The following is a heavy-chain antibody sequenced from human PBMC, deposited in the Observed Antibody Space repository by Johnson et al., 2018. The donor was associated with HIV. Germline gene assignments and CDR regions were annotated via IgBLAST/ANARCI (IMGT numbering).Heavy chain of an antibody. J-gene: IGHJ3*02. CDR2: INWNGGST. CDR1: GFTFDDYG. V-gene: IGHV3-20*04. Sequence: VQLVESGGGVVRPGGSLRLSCAASGFTFDDYGMSWVRQATGKGLEWVSGINWNGGSTCSADSVKGRFTISRDNAKTSLYLQKNSLRAEDTALYYCARDRDVWGKGAFDIWGQGTMVTVSS. D-gene: IGHD3-16*01. CDR3: ARDRDVWGKGAFDI.